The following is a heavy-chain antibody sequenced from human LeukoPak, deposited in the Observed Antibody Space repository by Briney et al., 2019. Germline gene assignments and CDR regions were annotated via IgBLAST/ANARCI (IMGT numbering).Heavy chain of an antibody. D-gene: IGHD2-8*01. CDR2: MNPNSGNT. V-gene: IGHV1-8*01. CDR3: ATYPSVLMPLDYYGMDV. J-gene: IGHJ6*02. Sequence: ASVKVSFTASGYTFTSYDINWVRQATGQGLEWMGWMNPNSGNTGSAQRFQGRVTMTRNTSISTAYMELSSLRSEDTAVYYCATYPSVLMPLDYYGMDVWGQGTTVTVSS. CDR1: GYTFTSYD.